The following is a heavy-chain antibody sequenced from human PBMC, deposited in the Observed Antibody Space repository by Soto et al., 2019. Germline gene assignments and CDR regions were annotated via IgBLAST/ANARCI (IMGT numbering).Heavy chain of an antibody. CDR3: ATVATGSYDRFAP. D-gene: IGHD1-26*01. CDR1: GFTFSTYY. V-gene: IGHV3-74*01. Sequence: EVQLVESGGGLGQPGGSLRLSCAASGFTFSTYYMNWVRQAPGKGLVWVSGINSDGSRTYYADSVKGRFTTFRDNSKNTLSPRLPSLTAENTAVYYCATVATGSYDRFAPWGQGPLVTSSS. CDR2: INSDGSRT. J-gene: IGHJ5*02.